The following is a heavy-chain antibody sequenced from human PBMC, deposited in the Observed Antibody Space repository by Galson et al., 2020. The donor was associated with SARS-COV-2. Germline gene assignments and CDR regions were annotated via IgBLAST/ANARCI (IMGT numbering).Heavy chain of an antibody. CDR2: ISGSGSAT. J-gene: IGHJ4*02. CDR1: GFTLSFYW. CDR3: AKRHRDSSGFDY. V-gene: IGHV3-23*01. D-gene: IGHD3-22*01. Sequence: GESLKISCEGSGFTLSFYWMSWVRQAPGKGLEWVSGISGSGSATYYAGSVKGRFTISRDNSQNTLYLQMNGLRAEDTAIYYCAKRHRDSSGFDYWGQGARVTVSS.